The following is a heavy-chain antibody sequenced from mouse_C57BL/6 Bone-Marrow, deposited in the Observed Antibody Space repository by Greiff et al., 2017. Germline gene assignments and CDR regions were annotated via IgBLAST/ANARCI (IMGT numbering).Heavy chain of an antibody. CDR1: GFTFSNYW. Sequence: EVKLMESGGGLVQPGGSMKLSCVASGFTFSNYWMNWVRQSPEKGLEWVAQIRLKSDNYATHYAESVKGRFTISRDDSKSSVYLQMNNLRAEDTGIYYCTGRGYVDVWGTGTTVTVSS. J-gene: IGHJ1*03. V-gene: IGHV6-3*01. CDR3: TGRGYVDV. CDR2: IRLKSDNYAT.